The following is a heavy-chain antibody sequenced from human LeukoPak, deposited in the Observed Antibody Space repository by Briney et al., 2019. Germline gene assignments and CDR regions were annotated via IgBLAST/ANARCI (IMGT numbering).Heavy chain of an antibody. Sequence: SETLSLTCTVSGGSISSYYWSWIRQPPGKGLEWIGYIYYSGSTNYNPSLKSRVTISVDTSKNQFSLKLSSVTAADTAVYYCARHSEEDAFDIWGQGTMVTVSS. CDR1: GGSISSYY. V-gene: IGHV4-59*08. CDR2: IYYSGST. J-gene: IGHJ3*02. CDR3: ARHSEEDAFDI.